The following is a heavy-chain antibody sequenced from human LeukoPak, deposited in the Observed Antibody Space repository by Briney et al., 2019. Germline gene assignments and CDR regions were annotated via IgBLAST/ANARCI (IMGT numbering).Heavy chain of an antibody. CDR2: ISGTSSYI. Sequence: GGSLRLSCAASGFTFSSYSMNWVRQAPGKGLEWVSSISGTSSYIYYADSLKGRFTISRDNAKISLYLQMNSLRAEDTAVYYCAREGYGDYHFDYWGQGSLVTVSS. CDR3: AREGYGDYHFDY. V-gene: IGHV3-21*01. CDR1: GFTFSSYS. D-gene: IGHD4-17*01. J-gene: IGHJ4*02.